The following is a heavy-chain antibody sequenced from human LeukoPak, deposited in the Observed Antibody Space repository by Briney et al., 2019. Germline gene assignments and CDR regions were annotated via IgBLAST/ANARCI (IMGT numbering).Heavy chain of an antibody. CDR2: ISSSGSTI. Sequence: GGSLRLSCAASGFTFSDYYMSWIRQAPGKGLEGVSYISSSGSTIYYADSVKGRFTISRDNAKNSLYLQMTSLRAEDTAVYYCARENYYGSGYPNWFDPWGQGTLVTVSS. V-gene: IGHV3-11*01. D-gene: IGHD3-10*01. CDR1: GFTFSDYY. J-gene: IGHJ5*02. CDR3: ARENYYGSGYPNWFDP.